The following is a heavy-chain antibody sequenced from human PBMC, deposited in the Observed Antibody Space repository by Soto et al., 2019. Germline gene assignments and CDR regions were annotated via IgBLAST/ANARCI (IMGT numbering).Heavy chain of an antibody. CDR3: ARAELLLWFGELVSPGGNWFDP. CDR1: GGSISSGGYS. J-gene: IGHJ5*02. CDR2: IYHSGST. Sequence: SETLSLTCAVSGGSISSGGYSWSWIRQPPGKGLEWIGYIYHSGSTYYNPSLKSRVTMSVDRSKNQFSLKLSSVTAADTVVYYCARAELLLWFGELVSPGGNWFDPWGQGTLVTVSS. V-gene: IGHV4-30-2*01. D-gene: IGHD3-10*01.